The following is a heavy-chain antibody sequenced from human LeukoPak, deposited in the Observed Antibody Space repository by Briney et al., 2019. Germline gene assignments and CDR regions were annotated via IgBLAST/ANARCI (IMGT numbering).Heavy chain of an antibody. V-gene: IGHV5-51*01. D-gene: IGHD5-18*01. CDR1: GSSFTSYW. Sequence: GAPLQISCKASGSSFTSYWIGWVRPLPGKGLEWMGIIDPSDSETRYTPSFQGQVTISVDKSLTTAYLQWNSLKASDTAMYYCARQTAMGRSGDYWGQGTLVTVSP. CDR2: IDPSDSET. CDR3: ARQTAMGRSGDY. J-gene: IGHJ4*02.